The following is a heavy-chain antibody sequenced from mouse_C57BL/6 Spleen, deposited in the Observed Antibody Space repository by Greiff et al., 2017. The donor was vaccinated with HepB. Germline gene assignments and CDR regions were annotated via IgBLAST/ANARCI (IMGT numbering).Heavy chain of an antibody. CDR1: GFTFSDYG. CDR2: ISSGSSTI. D-gene: IGHD1-2*01. Sequence: EVMLVESGGGLVKPGGSLKLSCAASGFTFSDYGMHWVRQAPEKGLEWVAYISSGSSTIYYADTVKGRFTISRDNAKNTLFLQSTSLRSEDTAMYFCARRVLRLLYAMDYWGQGTSVTVSS. CDR3: ARRVLRLLYAMDY. J-gene: IGHJ4*01. V-gene: IGHV5-17*01.